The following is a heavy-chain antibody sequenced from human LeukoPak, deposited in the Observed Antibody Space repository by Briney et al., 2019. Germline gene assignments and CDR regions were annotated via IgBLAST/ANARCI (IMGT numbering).Heavy chain of an antibody. CDR1: GFTFSDYY. Sequence: GGSLRLSCAASGFTFSDYYINWIRQAPGKGLEWISYISSDGSTIYSADSVKGRFTISRDNAKHSLYLQMNSLRPEDTAVYYCARDSRGAFDIWGQGTMVTVSS. J-gene: IGHJ3*02. V-gene: IGHV3-11*01. CDR2: ISSDGSTI. D-gene: IGHD3-10*01. CDR3: ARDSRGAFDI.